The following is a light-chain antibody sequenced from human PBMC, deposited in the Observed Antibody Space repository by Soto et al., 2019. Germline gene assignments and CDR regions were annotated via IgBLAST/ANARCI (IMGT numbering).Light chain of an antibody. Sequence: QSALSQPASVSGSPGQSITISCTVTSSDVGGYNYVSWYQQHPGKAPKLMISEVSNRPSGVSDRFSGSKSGNTASLTISGLQAEDEADYYCSSYTSNNTPVFGGGTKVTVL. CDR1: SSDVGGYNY. CDR3: SSYTSNNTPV. J-gene: IGLJ2*01. CDR2: EVS. V-gene: IGLV2-14*01.